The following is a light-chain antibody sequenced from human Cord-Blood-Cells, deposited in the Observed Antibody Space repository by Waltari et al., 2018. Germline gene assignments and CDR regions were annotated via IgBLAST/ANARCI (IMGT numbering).Light chain of an antibody. CDR2: DVS. CDR1: SSDVGGYNY. CDR3: SSYTSSSTLV. J-gene: IGLJ2*01. V-gene: IGLV2-14*01. Sequence: QSALTQPASVSGSPGQSITISCTGPSSDVGGYNYVSWYQQHPGKAPKLRIYDVSNRPSGCSNRFSGSKSGNTSSLTISGLQAEDEADYYCSSYTSSSTLVFGGGTKLTVL.